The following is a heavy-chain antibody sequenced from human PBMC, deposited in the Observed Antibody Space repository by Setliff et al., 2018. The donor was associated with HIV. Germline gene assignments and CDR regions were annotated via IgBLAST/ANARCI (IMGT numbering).Heavy chain of an antibody. V-gene: IGHV4-34*01. Sequence: SETLSLTCAVYGGSFSGYYWSWIRQPPGKGLEWIGEINHSGSTNYNPSLKSRVTISVDTSKNQFSLKLSSVTAADTAVYYCASPSQRYYYYYMDVWGKGTTVTVSS. CDR2: INHSGST. CDR1: GGSFSGYY. J-gene: IGHJ6*03. CDR3: ASPSQRYYYYYMDV.